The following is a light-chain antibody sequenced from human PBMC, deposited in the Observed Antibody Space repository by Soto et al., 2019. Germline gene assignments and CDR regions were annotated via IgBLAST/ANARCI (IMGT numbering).Light chain of an antibody. J-gene: IGLJ1*01. Sequence: QSVLTQPRSVSGSPGQSVAISCTGTSSDVGGYNYVSWYQQHPGKAPKLMIYDVSKRPSGVPDRFSGSKSGNTASLTISGLQAEDEADYYCCSYEGGSYVFGTGTKVTV. V-gene: IGLV2-11*01. CDR2: DVS. CDR3: CSYEGGSYV. CDR1: SSDVGGYNY.